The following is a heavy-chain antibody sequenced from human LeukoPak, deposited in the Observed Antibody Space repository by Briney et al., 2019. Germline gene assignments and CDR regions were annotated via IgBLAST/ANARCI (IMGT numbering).Heavy chain of an antibody. Sequence: GRSLRLSCTASGFXFSSYGIHWVRQAPGKGLEWVAVIWYDGSDKYYADSVKGRFTISRDDSMNTLYLQMNSLRADDTAVYYCARGGNQQWLPREAFDVWGQGTMVTVSS. V-gene: IGHV3-33*01. D-gene: IGHD6-19*01. J-gene: IGHJ3*01. CDR1: GFXFSSYG. CDR2: IWYDGSDK. CDR3: ARGGNQQWLPREAFDV.